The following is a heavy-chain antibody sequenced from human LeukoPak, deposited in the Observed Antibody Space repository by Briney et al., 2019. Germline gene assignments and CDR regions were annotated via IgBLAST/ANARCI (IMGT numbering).Heavy chain of an antibody. J-gene: IGHJ3*02. D-gene: IGHD3-3*01. Sequence: GGSLRLSCAASGFTFSSYSMNWVRQAPGKGLEWVSSIGSSSSYIYYADSVKGRFTISRDNAKNSLYLQMNSLRAEDTAVYYCAGVDFWSGYPYDAFDIWGQGTMVTVSS. CDR1: GFTFSSYS. V-gene: IGHV3-21*01. CDR2: IGSSSSYI. CDR3: AGVDFWSGYPYDAFDI.